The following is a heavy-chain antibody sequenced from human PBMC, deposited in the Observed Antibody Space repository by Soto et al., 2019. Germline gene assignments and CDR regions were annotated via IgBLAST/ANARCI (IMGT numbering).Heavy chain of an antibody. J-gene: IGHJ3*02. CDR2: VYYSGGT. V-gene: IGHV4-59*11. D-gene: IGHD2-21*01. Sequence: QVQLQESGPGLVKPSETLSLTCTVAGGSLTDHYWNWFRQSPGKGLHWIGYVYYSGGTNYNPSLKSRVTMSGDTSKNQFSLNLRSVTAAYTAVYYCARGNDWKSATFDIWGQGTMVSVSS. CDR1: GGSLTDHY. CDR3: ARGNDWKSATFDI.